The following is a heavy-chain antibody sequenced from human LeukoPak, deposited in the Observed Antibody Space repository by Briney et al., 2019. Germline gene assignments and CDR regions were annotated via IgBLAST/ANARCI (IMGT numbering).Heavy chain of an antibody. CDR3: AKNLYCGGGSCYPSALGMDV. J-gene: IGHJ6*02. D-gene: IGHD2-15*01. V-gene: IGHV3-30-3*01. CDR1: GSTFSNYA. Sequence: PGGSLRLSCAASGSTFSNYAMHWVRQAPGKGLEWVAVISYDGSNEYYADSVKGRFTISRDNSKNTLFLQMNSLRAGDTAVYYCAKNLYCGGGSCYPSALGMDVWGQGTTVTVSS. CDR2: ISYDGSNE.